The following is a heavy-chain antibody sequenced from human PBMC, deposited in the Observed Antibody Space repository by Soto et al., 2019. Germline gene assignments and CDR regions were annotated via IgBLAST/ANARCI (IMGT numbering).Heavy chain of an antibody. V-gene: IGHV1-69*02. J-gene: IGHJ4*02. Sequence: QVQLVQSGAEVKKPGSSVKVSCKASGDTFSFYSINWVRQAPGLGPEWMGRINPILRMSNYAQRFQGRVTMTADKSTSTAYMELSSLRSEDTAMYYCASSYGSGYRAFDYWGQGALVTVSS. CDR1: GDTFSFYS. CDR3: ASSYGSGYRAFDY. D-gene: IGHD3-10*01. CDR2: INPILRMS.